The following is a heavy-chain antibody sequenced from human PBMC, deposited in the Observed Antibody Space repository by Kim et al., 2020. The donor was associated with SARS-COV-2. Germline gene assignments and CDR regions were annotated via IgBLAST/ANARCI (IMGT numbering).Heavy chain of an antibody. CDR2: IYYSGST. D-gene: IGHD6-13*01. CDR3: ARHVKQQLPTSWFDP. Sequence: SETLSLTCTVSGGSISSYYWSWIRQPPGKGLEWIGYIYYSGSTNYNPSLKSRVTISVDTSKNQFSLKLSSVTAADTAVYYCARHVKQQLPTSWFDPWGQGTLVTVSS. V-gene: IGHV4-59*08. CDR1: GGSISSYY. J-gene: IGHJ5*02.